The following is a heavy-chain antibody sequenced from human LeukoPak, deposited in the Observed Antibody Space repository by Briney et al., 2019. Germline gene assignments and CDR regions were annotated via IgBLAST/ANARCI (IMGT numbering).Heavy chain of an antibody. CDR3: ARDLGIAGTTHAFDI. J-gene: IGHJ3*02. V-gene: IGHV3-53*01. Sequence: GGSLRLSCAASGFTVSRNYMSWVRQAPGRGLECVSVIYGGGPTYYADSVKGRFTISRDTSKNALYLQMNSLRAEDTAVYFCARDLGIAGTTHAFDIWGQGTMVTVSS. CDR2: IYGGGPT. D-gene: IGHD1-14*01. CDR1: GFTVSRNY.